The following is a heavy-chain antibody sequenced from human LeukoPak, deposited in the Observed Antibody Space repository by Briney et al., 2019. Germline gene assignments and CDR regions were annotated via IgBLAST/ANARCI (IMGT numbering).Heavy chain of an antibody. CDR2: ISGSGGST. Sequence: GSLRLSCAASGFTFSSYVMRWVRPAPGKGVGWVSAISGSGGSTYYADSVKGRFTISRDNSKNTLYLQMNSLRAEDTAVYYCATAFVPATADVDYWGQGTLVTLSS. D-gene: IGHD2-21*02. CDR1: GFTFSSYV. J-gene: IGHJ4*02. V-gene: IGHV3-23*01. CDR3: ATAFVPATADVDY.